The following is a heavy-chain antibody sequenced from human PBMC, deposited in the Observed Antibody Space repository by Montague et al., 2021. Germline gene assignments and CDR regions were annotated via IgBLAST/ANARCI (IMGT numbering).Heavy chain of an antibody. D-gene: IGHD3-10*01. Sequence: SLRLSCAASGFIFSEYSMCWVRQAPGKGLEWVAGIWSDGSNKYYAESVKGRFTISIDNSENTGHLQMSSLRAEDTAIYYCAILWFGGNWFDHWGQGTLVTVSS. V-gene: IGHV3-30*04. CDR1: GFIFSEYS. CDR3: AILWFGGNWFDH. J-gene: IGHJ5*02. CDR2: IWSDGSNK.